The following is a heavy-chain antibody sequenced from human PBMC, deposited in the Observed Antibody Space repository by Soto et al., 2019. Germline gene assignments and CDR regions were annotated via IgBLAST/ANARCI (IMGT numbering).Heavy chain of an antibody. Sequence: QVQLVQSGAEVKKPGSSVKVSCKASGGTFSSHGISWVRQAPGQGLEWMGGIVPIFGTADEAQRFRGRVTITAEESTSTAYMELSSLRSEDTAVYYCARGRYSGYDMPDTYYYYNYGMDVWGQGTTVTVSS. J-gene: IGHJ6*02. CDR3: ARGRYSGYDMPDTYYYYNYGMDV. V-gene: IGHV1-69*12. D-gene: IGHD5-12*01. CDR2: IVPIFGTA. CDR1: GGTFSSHG.